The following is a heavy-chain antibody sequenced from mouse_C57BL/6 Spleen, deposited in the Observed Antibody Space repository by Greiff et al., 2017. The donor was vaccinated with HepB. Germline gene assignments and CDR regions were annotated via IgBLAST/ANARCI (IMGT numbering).Heavy chain of an antibody. CDR3: ATPITTVEDAWFAY. J-gene: IGHJ3*01. CDR2: IYPGDGDT. D-gene: IGHD1-1*01. V-gene: IGHV1-82*01. CDR1: GYAFSSSW. Sequence: QVQLKESGPELVKPGASVKISCKASGYAFSSSWMNWVKQRPGKGLEWIGRIYPGDGDTNYNGKFKGKATLTADKSSSTAYMQLSSLTSEDSAVYFCATPITTVEDAWFAYWGQGTLVTVSA.